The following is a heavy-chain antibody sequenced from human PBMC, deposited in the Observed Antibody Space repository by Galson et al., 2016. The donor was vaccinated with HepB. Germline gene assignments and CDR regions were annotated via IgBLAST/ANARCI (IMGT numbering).Heavy chain of an antibody. CDR3: ARDRSRFSSGYYTGARDVFAI. V-gene: IGHV3-21*01. D-gene: IGHD3-3*01. Sequence: SLRLSCAASGFSISTYTMNWVRTAPGKGLEWISYISSSSAYVDYADSVKGRFTISRENAKNSLYLQMNSRRAEDTAVYYCARDRSRFSSGYYTGARDVFAIWGQGTVVTVSS. CDR2: ISSSSAYV. CDR1: GFSISTYT. J-gene: IGHJ3*02.